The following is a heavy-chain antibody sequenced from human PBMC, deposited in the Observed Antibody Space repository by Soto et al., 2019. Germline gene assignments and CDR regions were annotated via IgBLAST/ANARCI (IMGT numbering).Heavy chain of an antibody. V-gene: IGHV3-30*18. D-gene: IGHD3-22*01. CDR2: ISYDGSNK. J-gene: IGHJ4*02. CDR3: AKGGRDYYDSSGYYRLVY. Sequence: PGGSRRHACAASGFTFSSYGMHGGGEAPGKGLEWVAVISYDGSNKYYADSVKGRFTISRDKSKNTLYLQMNSLRAEDTAVYYCAKGGRDYYDSSGYYRLVYWGQGTLVTVSS. CDR1: GFTFSSYG.